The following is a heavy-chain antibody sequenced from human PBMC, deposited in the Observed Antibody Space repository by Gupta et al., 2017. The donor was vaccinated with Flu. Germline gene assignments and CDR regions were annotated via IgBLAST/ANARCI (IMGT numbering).Heavy chain of an antibody. Sequence: SSYGMHWVSQAPGKGLEWVAALSFDGSETYYADSLKGRFTISRDNSKDTVYLQMNSLRGDDTAVYYCAKDSGHDTGYALDFWGQGTLVTVSS. CDR1: SSYG. D-gene: IGHD5-12*01. CDR2: LSFDGSET. CDR3: AKDSGHDTGYALDF. V-gene: IGHV3-30*18. J-gene: IGHJ4*02.